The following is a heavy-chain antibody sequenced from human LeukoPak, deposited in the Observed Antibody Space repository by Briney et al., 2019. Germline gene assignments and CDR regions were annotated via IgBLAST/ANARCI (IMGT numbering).Heavy chain of an antibody. CDR2: IYYSGST. D-gene: IGHD5-18*01. CDR1: GGSISSSSYY. Sequence: PSETLSLTCTVSGGSISSSSYYWGWIRQPPGKGLEWIGSIYYSGSTYYNPSLKSRVTISVDTSKNQFSLKLSSVTAADTAVYYCARWDTAMANHDAFDIWGQGTMVTVSS. V-gene: IGHV4-39*07. J-gene: IGHJ3*02. CDR3: ARWDTAMANHDAFDI.